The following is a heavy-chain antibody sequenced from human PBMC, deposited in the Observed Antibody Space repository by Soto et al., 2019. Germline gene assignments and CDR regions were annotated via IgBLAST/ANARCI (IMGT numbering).Heavy chain of an antibody. CDR3: ARGPLYCTNGVCGD. CDR1: GFTFNNYW. D-gene: IGHD2-8*01. Sequence: EVQLVESGGGLVQPGGSLRLSCAASGFTFNNYWMHWVRQAPGEGLVWLSRINSVGSTTTYADSVKGRFTISRDNAKNTLYLESTSLRTDDTGVYYWARGPLYCTNGVCGDWGQGTLVTVSS. V-gene: IGHV3-74*01. J-gene: IGHJ4*02. CDR2: INSVGSTT.